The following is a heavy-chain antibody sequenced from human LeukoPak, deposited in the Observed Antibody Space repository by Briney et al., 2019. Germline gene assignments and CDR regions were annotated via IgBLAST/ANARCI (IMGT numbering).Heavy chain of an antibody. CDR2: ANHSGST. V-gene: IGHV4-34*01. Sequence: SETLSLTCAVYGGSFSGYYWSWICQPPGKGLEWIGEANHSGSTNYNPSLKSRVTISVDTSKNQFSLKLSSVTAADTAVYYCARVPCSSTSCYKPRAFDIWGQGTMVTVSS. CDR3: ARVPCSSTSCYKPRAFDI. J-gene: IGHJ3*02. D-gene: IGHD2-2*02. CDR1: GGSFSGYY.